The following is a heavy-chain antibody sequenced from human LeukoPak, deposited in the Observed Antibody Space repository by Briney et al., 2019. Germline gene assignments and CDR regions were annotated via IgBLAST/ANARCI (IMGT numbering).Heavy chain of an antibody. Sequence: GGSLILSCTASGFTFGDYAMSWVRQAPGKGLEWVGFIRSKAYGSTIEYAASVKGRFTISRDDSKSIAYLQMNSLKTEDTALYYCTRDPYCRSSSCYWGIDYWGQGTLVTVSS. D-gene: IGHD2-15*01. V-gene: IGHV3-49*04. J-gene: IGHJ4*02. CDR3: TRDPYCRSSSCYWGIDY. CDR1: GFTFGDYA. CDR2: IRSKAYGSTI.